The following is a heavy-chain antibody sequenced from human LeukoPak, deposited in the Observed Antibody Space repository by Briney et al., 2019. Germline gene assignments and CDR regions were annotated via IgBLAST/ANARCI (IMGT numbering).Heavy chain of an antibody. CDR1: GFTFSSYA. Sequence: GGSLRLSCAASGFTFSSYAMSWVRQAPGKGLEWVSAISGSGGSTYYADSVKGRFTISRDNSKNTLYLQMNSLRAEDTAVYYCAKDRYDYVWGSYRRDHYFDYWGQGTLVTVSS. V-gene: IGHV3-23*01. CDR3: AKDRYDYVWGSYRRDHYFDY. J-gene: IGHJ4*02. D-gene: IGHD3-16*02. CDR2: ISGSGGST.